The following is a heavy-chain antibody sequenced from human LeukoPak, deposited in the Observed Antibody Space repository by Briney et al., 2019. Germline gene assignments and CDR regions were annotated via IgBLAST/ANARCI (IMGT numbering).Heavy chain of an antibody. CDR3: ARDTMVTSNWFDP. J-gene: IGHJ5*02. CDR1: GYTFTSHG. D-gene: IGHD4-17*01. V-gene: IGHV1-18*01. CDR2: ISAYNGNT. Sequence: ASVKVSCKASGYTFTSHGISWVRQAPGQGLESMGWISAYNGNTEYAEKFQGRVTMTTDTSTSTAYMELRSLGSDDTAVYYCARDTMVTSNWFDPWGQGTLVTVSS.